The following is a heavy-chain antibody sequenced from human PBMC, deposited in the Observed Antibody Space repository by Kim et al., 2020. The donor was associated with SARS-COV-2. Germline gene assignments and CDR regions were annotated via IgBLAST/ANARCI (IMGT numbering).Heavy chain of an antibody. Sequence: SETLSLTCAVYGGSFSGYYWSWIRQPPGKGLEWIGEINHSGSTNYNPSLKSRVTISVDTSKNQFSLKLSSVTAADTAVYYCARETRFGEFPYYYYGMDVWGQGTTVTVSS. J-gene: IGHJ6*02. D-gene: IGHD3-10*01. CDR1: GGSFSGYY. V-gene: IGHV4-34*01. CDR3: ARETRFGEFPYYYYGMDV. CDR2: INHSGST.